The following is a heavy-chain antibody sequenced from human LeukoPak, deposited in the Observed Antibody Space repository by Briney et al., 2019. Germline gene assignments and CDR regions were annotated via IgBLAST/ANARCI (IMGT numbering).Heavy chain of an antibody. D-gene: IGHD7-27*01. V-gene: IGHV1-2*02. CDR3: ARVGETGENAFDI. CDR1: GYTFTGYY. Sequence: ASVKVSCKASGYTFTGYYMHWVRQAPGQGLEWMGWINPNSGGTNYAQKFQGRVTMTRDMSISTAYMEMSRLRSDDTAVYYCARVGETGENAFDIWGQGTMVTVSS. J-gene: IGHJ3*02. CDR2: INPNSGGT.